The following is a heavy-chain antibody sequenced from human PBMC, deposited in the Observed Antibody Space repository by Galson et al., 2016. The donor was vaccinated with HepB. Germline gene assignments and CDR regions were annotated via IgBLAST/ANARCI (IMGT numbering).Heavy chain of an antibody. Sequence: SLRLSCAGAGFTFGDYGVSWFRQAPGKGPEWVSFIRSEAYGGTTEHATSVKGRFTISRDDSKSIAYLQMNSLKNEYTAVYYCTKQLYDYGDRGFWFDPRGPGTRVIVSS. CDR3: TKQLYDYGDRGFWFDP. J-gene: IGHJ5*02. V-gene: IGHV3-49*03. CDR1: GFTFGDYG. CDR2: IRSEAYGGTT. D-gene: IGHD4/OR15-4a*01.